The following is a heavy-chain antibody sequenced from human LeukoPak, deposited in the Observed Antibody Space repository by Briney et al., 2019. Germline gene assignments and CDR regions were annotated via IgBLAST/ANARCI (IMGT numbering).Heavy chain of an antibody. D-gene: IGHD2-8*01. CDR2: ISWNSGSI. Sequence: QPGRSLRLSCAAFGFTFDDYAMHWVRQAPGKGLEWVSGISWNSGSIGYADSVKGRFTISRDNAKNSLYLQMNSLRAEDMALYYCAKGSCTNGVCYLHYWGQGTLVTVSS. V-gene: IGHV3-9*03. CDR3: AKGSCTNGVCYLHY. CDR1: GFTFDDYA. J-gene: IGHJ4*02.